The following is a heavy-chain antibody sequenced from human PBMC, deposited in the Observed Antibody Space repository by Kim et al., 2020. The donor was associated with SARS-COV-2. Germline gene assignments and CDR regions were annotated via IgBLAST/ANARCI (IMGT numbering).Heavy chain of an antibody. CDR2: ISYDGSNK. D-gene: IGHD6-19*01. V-gene: IGHV3-30*18. CDR1: GFTFSSYG. Sequence: GGSLRLSCAASGFTFSSYGMHWVRQAPGKGLEWVAVISYDGSNKYYADSVKGRFTISRDNSKNTLYLQMNSLRAEDTAVYYCAKADYSSGWAEFDYWGQGTLVTVSS. CDR3: AKADYSSGWAEFDY. J-gene: IGHJ4*02.